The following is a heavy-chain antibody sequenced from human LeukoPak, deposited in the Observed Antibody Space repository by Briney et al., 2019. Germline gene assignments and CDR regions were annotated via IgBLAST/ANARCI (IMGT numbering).Heavy chain of an antibody. J-gene: IGHJ4*02. CDR1: GGSISSYY. Sequence: SETLSLTCTVSGGSISSYYWNWIRQPPGKGLEWIGYIYYSGNTNYNPSLKSRVTISVDTSKNQFSLKLSSVTAADTAVYFCARQRSSTWSPGYWGQGTLVTVCS. D-gene: IGHD6-13*01. V-gene: IGHV4-59*08. CDR2: IYYSGNT. CDR3: ARQRSSTWSPGY.